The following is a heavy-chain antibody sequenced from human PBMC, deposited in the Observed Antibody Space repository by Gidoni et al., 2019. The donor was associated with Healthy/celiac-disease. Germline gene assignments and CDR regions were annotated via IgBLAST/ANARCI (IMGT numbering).Heavy chain of an antibody. Sequence: QVQLVQSGAEVKKPGASVKVSCKASGYTFSSYDINWVRQATGQGLEWVGWMNPKCGNTGYAQKFQGRVTMTRNTAISTAYMELRSLRSEDTALYYCARGRRGVPFDYWGQGTLVTVSS. CDR3: ARGRRGVPFDY. V-gene: IGHV1-8*01. J-gene: IGHJ4*02. CDR1: GYTFSSYD. CDR2: MNPKCGNT. D-gene: IGHD3-10*01.